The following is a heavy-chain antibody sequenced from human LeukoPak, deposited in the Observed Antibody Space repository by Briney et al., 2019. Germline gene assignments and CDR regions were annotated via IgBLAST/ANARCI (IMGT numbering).Heavy chain of an antibody. V-gene: IGHV3-53*01. Sequence: GSLRLSCAASGFTVSSNYMSWVRQAPGKGLEWVSVIYSGGSTYYADSVKGRFTISSDNSKNTLYLQMNSLRAEDTAVYYCARTRWDSSTLGPFFQHWGQGTLVTVSS. CDR2: IYSGGST. CDR1: GFTVSSNY. J-gene: IGHJ1*01. CDR3: ARTRWDSSTLGPFFQH. D-gene: IGHD2-2*01.